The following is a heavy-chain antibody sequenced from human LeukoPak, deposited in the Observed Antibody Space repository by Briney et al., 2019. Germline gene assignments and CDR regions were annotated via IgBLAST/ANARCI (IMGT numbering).Heavy chain of an antibody. CDR2: MNPNSGNT. CDR1: GYTFSNYD. D-gene: IGHD5-12*01. J-gene: IGHJ4*02. Sequence: ASVRVSCKTSGYTFSNYDVNWVRQATGQGLEWMGWMNPNSGNTGYAQKFQGRVTMTRNTSISTAYMELSSLRSEDTAVYYCARRDIASRVLFVWGQGTLVTVSS. CDR3: ARRDIASRVLFV. V-gene: IGHV1-8*02.